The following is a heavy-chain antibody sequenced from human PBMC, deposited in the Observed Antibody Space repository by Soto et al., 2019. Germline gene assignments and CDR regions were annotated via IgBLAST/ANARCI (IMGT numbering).Heavy chain of an antibody. CDR2: IIPIFGTA. CDR1: GGTFSSYA. J-gene: IGHJ5*02. Sequence: GASVKVSCKASGGTFSSYAISWVRQAPGQGLEWMGGIIPIFGTANYAQKFQGRVTITADKSTSTAYTALSSLRSEDTAVYYCAREKGLRFLEWLVASFDPWGQGTLVTVSS. D-gene: IGHD3-3*01. CDR3: AREKGLRFLEWLVASFDP. V-gene: IGHV1-69*06.